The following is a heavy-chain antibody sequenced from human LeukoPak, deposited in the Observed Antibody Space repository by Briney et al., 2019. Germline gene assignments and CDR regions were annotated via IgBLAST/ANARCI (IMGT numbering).Heavy chain of an antibody. D-gene: IGHD4-17*01. CDR2: IYQSGST. V-gene: IGHV4-38-2*02. CDR3: ARMSPRLRRLTVTTSKGFDY. CDR1: GYSIRNGYN. Sequence: PSETLSLTCTVSGYSIRNGYNWGWIRLSPGKGLEWLGSIYQSGSTYDNPSLKSRVTLSIDTSKNQFSLKLSSVTAADTAVYYCARMSPRLRRLTVTTSKGFDYWGQGTLVTVSS. J-gene: IGHJ4*02.